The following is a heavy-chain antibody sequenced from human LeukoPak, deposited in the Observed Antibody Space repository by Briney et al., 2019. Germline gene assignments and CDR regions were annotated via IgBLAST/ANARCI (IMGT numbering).Heavy chain of an antibody. Sequence: SETLSLTCTVSGGSVSSYYWSWIRQTPGKGLEWIGNIFDSGDTNYNPSLQSRVTISVDTSKKQFSLKLRSVTAADTAVYYCTRRLSNGATLNYFDYWGQGTLVTVSS. D-gene: IGHD4/OR15-4a*01. CDR1: GGSVSSYY. CDR3: TRRLSNGATLNYFDY. CDR2: IFDSGDT. J-gene: IGHJ4*02. V-gene: IGHV4-59*08.